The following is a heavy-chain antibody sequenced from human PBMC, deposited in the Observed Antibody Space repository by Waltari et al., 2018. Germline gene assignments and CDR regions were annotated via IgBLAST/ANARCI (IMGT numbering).Heavy chain of an antibody. J-gene: IGHJ5*02. D-gene: IGHD3-3*01. V-gene: IGHV4-34*01. CDR1: GESFNEYF. CDR3: ARGGRIMTTSFGVVNYNNWLDP. Sequence: QVRLQQWGAGLLKPTETLTLTCAVYGESFNEYFWNWIRQSPGKGLEWIGQITHSEDNNYNPSPKSRATISVDTSKSQFSLTLTSVTAADTAIYYCARGGRIMTTSFGVVNYNNWLDPWGQGTPVTVSS. CDR2: ITHSEDN.